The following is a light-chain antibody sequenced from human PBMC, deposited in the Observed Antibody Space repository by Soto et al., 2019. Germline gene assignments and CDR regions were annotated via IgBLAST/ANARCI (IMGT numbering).Light chain of an antibody. V-gene: IGKV3D-20*02. CDR2: GAS. CDR3: QQRSNWPPIT. Sequence: IVLTQSPGSLSLSPGERATLSCRASQSVSSSYLAWYQQKPGQAPRLLIYGASSRATGIPDRFSGSGFGTDFTLTISSLEPEDAAVYYCQQRSNWPPITFGQGTRLEIK. CDR1: QSVSSSY. J-gene: IGKJ5*01.